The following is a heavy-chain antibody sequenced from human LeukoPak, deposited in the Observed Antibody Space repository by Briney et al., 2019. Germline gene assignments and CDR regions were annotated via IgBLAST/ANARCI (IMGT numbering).Heavy chain of an antibody. D-gene: IGHD1-26*01. J-gene: IGHJ4*02. CDR2: IKQDGSEK. Sequence: GGSLRLSCAASGFTFSSYWMSWVRQAPGKGLEWVANIKQDGSEKYYVDSVKGRFTISRDNTKNSPYLQMNSLRAEDTAVYYCARDKILGATHFDYWGQGTLVTVSS. V-gene: IGHV3-7*01. CDR1: GFTFSSYW. CDR3: ARDKILGATHFDY.